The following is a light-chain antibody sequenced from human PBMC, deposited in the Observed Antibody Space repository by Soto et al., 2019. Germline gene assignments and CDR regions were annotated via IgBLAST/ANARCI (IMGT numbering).Light chain of an antibody. CDR3: QQYGSSPLVT. J-gene: IGKJ5*01. V-gene: IGKV3-20*01. CDR2: GTS. CDR1: QSVSSSY. Sequence: EIVLTQSPGTLSLSPGERATLSCRASQSVSSSYLAWYQQKPGKAPRLLIYGTSSRATGIPDRFSGSGSGTDFPLTISRLETEDFVVYYCQQYGSSPLVTFGQGTRLEIK.